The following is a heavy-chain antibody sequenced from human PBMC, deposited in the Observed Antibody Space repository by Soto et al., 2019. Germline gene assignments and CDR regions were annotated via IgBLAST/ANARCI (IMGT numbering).Heavy chain of an antibody. CDR3: ARGFVDSSGYFYY. D-gene: IGHD3-22*01. J-gene: IGHJ4*02. V-gene: IGHV1-3*05. Sequence: QVQLVQSGAEEKKPGASVKVSCKASGYTCTSYAMHRVRQATGQRLEWMGWINAGNGNTKYSQKFQGRVTITRDTSASTAYMELSSLRSEDTAVYYCARGFVDSSGYFYYWGQGTLVTVSS. CDR2: INAGNGNT. CDR1: GYTCTSYA.